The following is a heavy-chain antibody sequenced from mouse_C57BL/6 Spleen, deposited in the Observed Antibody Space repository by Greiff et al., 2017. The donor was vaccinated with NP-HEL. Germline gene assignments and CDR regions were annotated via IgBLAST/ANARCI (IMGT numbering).Heavy chain of an antibody. V-gene: IGHV1-52*01. CDR2: IDPSDSET. D-gene: IGHD1-1*01. J-gene: IGHJ2*01. CDR1: GYTFTSFW. Sequence: VQLQQSGAELVRPGSSVQLSCKASGYTFTSFWMHWVKQRPIQGLEWIGNIDPSDSETHYNQKFKDKATLTVDKSSSTAYMQLSSLTSEDSAVYYCARENYGSLYYFDYWGQGTTLTVSS. CDR3: ARENYGSLYYFDY.